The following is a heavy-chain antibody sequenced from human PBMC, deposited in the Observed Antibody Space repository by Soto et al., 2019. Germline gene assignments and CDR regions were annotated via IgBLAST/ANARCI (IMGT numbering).Heavy chain of an antibody. D-gene: IGHD2-2*01. CDR3: ARDQQLLYAFDF. CDR2: IYYSGST. V-gene: IGHV4-59*01. J-gene: IGHJ3*01. CDR1: GGSISSYY. Sequence: SETLSLTCTVSGGSISSYYWSWIRQPPGKGLEWIGYIYYSGSTNYNPSLKSRVTISVDTSKNQFSLKLSSVTAADTAVYYCARDQQLLYAFDFWGQGTMVTVSS.